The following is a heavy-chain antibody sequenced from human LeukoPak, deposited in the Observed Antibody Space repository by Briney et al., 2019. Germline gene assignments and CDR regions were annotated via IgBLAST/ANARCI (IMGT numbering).Heavy chain of an antibody. D-gene: IGHD3-10*01. CDR1: GYTFTGYY. CDR3: ARVYYGSGSYREPNWFDP. CDR2: INPNSGGT. Sequence: EASVKVSCKASGYTFTGYYMHWVRQAPGQGLEWTGWINPNSGGTNYAQKFQGRVTMTRDTSISTAYMELSTLRSDDTAVYYCARVYYGSGSYREPNWFDPWGQGTLVTVSS. J-gene: IGHJ5*02. V-gene: IGHV1-2*02.